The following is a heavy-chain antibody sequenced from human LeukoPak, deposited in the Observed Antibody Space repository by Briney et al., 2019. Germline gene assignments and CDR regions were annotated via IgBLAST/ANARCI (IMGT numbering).Heavy chain of an antibody. V-gene: IGHV3-23*01. D-gene: IGHD3-22*01. CDR1: GFTFSSYA. CDR3: AKVIEGYYDSSGYHPDD. Sequence: GGSLRLSCAASGFTFSSYAMSWVRQAPGKGLEWVSAISGSGGSTYYADSVKGRFTIPRDNSKNTLYLQMNSLRAEDTAVYYCAKVIEGYYDSSGYHPDDWGQGTLVTVSS. J-gene: IGHJ4*02. CDR2: ISGSGGST.